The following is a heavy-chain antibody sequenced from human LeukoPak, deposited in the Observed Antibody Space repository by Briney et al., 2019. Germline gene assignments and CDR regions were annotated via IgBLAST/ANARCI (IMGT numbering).Heavy chain of an antibody. CDR3: ARERETVGGRYFDL. V-gene: IGHV3-33*08. J-gene: IGHJ2*01. Sequence: GGSLRLSCAASGFTFSSYAMHWVRQAPGKGLEWVAVIWYDGSNKYYADSVKGRFTISRDNSKNTLYLQMNSLRAEDTAVYYCARERETVGGRYFDLWGRGTLVTVSS. CDR2: IWYDGSNK. CDR1: GFTFSSYA. D-gene: IGHD1-26*01.